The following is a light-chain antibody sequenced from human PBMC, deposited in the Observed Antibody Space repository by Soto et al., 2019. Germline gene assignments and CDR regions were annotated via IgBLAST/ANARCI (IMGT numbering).Light chain of an antibody. CDR2: DAS. Sequence: DIRMTQSPSSVSASVGDRVTITCRASQAIGSWLAWYQQKPGKAPQLLVYDASTLQSGVPSRFSGSGSATDFTLTISSLQPEDFATYHCQQTNSFPFTFGPGTTVDIK. CDR1: QAIGSW. J-gene: IGKJ3*01. V-gene: IGKV1-12*01. CDR3: QQTNSFPFT.